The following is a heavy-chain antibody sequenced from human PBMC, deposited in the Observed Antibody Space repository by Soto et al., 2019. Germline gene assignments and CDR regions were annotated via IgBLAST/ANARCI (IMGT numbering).Heavy chain of an antibody. Sequence: QITLKESGPTLVKPTQTLTLTCTFSGLSLSTSGVGVGWIRQPPGKALEWLALIYWDDDKCYSPSLKSRLTITQDPSKNQVVLTMTNMDPVDTATYYCAHRRIAAAINAFDIWGQGTMVTVSS. CDR3: AHRRIAAAINAFDI. V-gene: IGHV2-5*02. D-gene: IGHD6-13*01. CDR1: GLSLSTSGVG. CDR2: IYWDDDK. J-gene: IGHJ3*02.